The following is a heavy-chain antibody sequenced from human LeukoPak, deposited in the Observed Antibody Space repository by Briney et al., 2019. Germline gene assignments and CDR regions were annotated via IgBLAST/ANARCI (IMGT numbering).Heavy chain of an antibody. V-gene: IGHV4-31*03. J-gene: IGHJ3*02. CDR1: GGSISSGGYY. D-gene: IGHD3-10*01. Sequence: PSETLSLTCTVSGGSISSGGYYWSWIRQHPGKGLEWIGYIYYSGSTYYNPSLKSRVTISVDTSKNQFSLKLSSVTAADTAVYYCARGGYYYGSASYFEISDAFDIWGQGTMVTVSS. CDR2: IYYSGST. CDR3: ARGGYYYGSASYFEISDAFDI.